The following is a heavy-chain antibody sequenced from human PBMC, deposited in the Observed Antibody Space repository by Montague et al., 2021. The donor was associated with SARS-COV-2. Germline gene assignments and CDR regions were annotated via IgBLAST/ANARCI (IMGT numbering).Heavy chain of an antibody. CDR1: GGSFSGYY. V-gene: IGHV4-34*01. J-gene: IGHJ5*02. D-gene: IGHD3-9*01. Sequence: SETLSLTCAVYGGSFSGYYWSWIRHPPGKGLEWIGEINHSGSTNYNPSLKSRGTISVDTSKNQFSLKLSSVAAADTAVYYCARERYSFSLTRGSTWFDPWGQGTLVTVSS. CDR2: INHSGST. CDR3: ARERYSFSLTRGSTWFDP.